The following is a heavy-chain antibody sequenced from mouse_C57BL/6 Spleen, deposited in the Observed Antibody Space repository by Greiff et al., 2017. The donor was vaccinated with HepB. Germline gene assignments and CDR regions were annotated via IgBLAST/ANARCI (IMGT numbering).Heavy chain of an antibody. V-gene: IGHV1-15*01. J-gene: IGHJ2*01. CDR3: TREEGRQPRY. CDR2: IDPETGGT. Sequence: QVQLQQSGAELVRPGASVTLSCKASGYTFTDYEMHWVKQTPVHGLEWIGAIDPETGGTAYNQKFKGKAILTADKSSSTAYMELRSLTSGDSAVYYCTREEGRQPRYWGKGTTLTVSS. D-gene: IGHD3-2*01. CDR1: GYTFTDYE.